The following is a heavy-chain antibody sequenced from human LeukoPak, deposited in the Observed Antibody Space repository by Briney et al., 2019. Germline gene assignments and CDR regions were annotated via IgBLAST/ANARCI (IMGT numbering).Heavy chain of an antibody. J-gene: IGHJ4*02. CDR2: ISSSSSYI. CDR1: GFTFSSYS. Sequence: GGSLRLSRAASGFTFSSYSMNWVRQAPGKGLEWVSSISSSSSYIYYADSVKGRFTISRDNAKNSLYLQMNSLRAEDTAVYYCARDAPVTYYDILTGYSTYWGQGTLVTVSS. D-gene: IGHD3-9*01. CDR3: ARDAPVTYYDILTGYSTY. V-gene: IGHV3-21*01.